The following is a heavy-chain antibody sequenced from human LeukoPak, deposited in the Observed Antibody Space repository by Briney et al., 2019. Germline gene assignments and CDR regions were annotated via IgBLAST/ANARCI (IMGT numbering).Heavy chain of an antibody. CDR3: ARDRPLYDYVWGSYRFSFVGFDY. D-gene: IGHD3-16*02. V-gene: IGHV1-2*02. J-gene: IGHJ4*02. Sequence: ASVKVSCKASGYTFTGYYMHWVRQAPGQGLEWMGWINPNSGGTNYAQKFQGRVAMTRDTSISTAYMELSRLRSDDTAVYYCARDRPLYDYVWGSYRFSFVGFDYWGQGTLVTVSS. CDR2: INPNSGGT. CDR1: GYTFTGYY.